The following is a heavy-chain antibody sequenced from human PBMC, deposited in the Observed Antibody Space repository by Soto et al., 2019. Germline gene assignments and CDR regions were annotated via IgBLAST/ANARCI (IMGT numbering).Heavy chain of an antibody. Sequence: EVQVLESGGGSVQPGGSLRLSCAASGFTFSNFAMGWVRHALGKGLEWVSEITSSTGSTYYADSVRGRFFISRDNSKNTLHLQMNSLRVEDTAVYYCVKDTSSSPYYMDVWGKGTTVTVSS. D-gene: IGHD2-2*01. CDR1: GFTFSNFA. CDR3: VKDTSSSPYYMDV. V-gene: IGHV3-23*01. J-gene: IGHJ6*03. CDR2: ITSSTGST.